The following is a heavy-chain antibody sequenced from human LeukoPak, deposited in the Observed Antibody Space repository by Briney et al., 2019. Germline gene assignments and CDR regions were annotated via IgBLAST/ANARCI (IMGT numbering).Heavy chain of an antibody. J-gene: IGHJ5*02. D-gene: IGHD6-19*01. V-gene: IGHV4-4*07. CDR1: GDSISTYY. Sequence: KSSETLSLTCTVSGDSISTYYWSWIRQPAGKRLEWIGRISTTGSTDYNPSLKSRVTMSVDTSKNQFSLKLSSVTAADTAVYYCARDQYLSGCYVYNWFDPWGQGTLVTVSS. CDR2: ISTTGST. CDR3: ARDQYLSGCYVYNWFDP.